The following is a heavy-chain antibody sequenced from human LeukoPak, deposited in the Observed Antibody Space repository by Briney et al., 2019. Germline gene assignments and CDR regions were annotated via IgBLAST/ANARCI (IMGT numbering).Heavy chain of an antibody. V-gene: IGHV3-53*01. CDR3: ARDEERGYDSLSHYYYGMDV. CDR1: GFTVSSNY. Sequence: GGSLRLSCAASGFTVSSNYMSWVRQAPGKGLEWVSVIYSGGSTYYADSVKGRFTISRDNSKNTLYLQMNSLRAEDTAVYYCARDEERGYDSLSHYYYGMDVWGQGTTVTVSS. D-gene: IGHD5-12*01. J-gene: IGHJ6*02. CDR2: IYSGGST.